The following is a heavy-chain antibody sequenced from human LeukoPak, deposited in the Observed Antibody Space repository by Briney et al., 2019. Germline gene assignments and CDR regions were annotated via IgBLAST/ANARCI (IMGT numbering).Heavy chain of an antibody. Sequence: GGSLRLSCAASGFTFSSYGMHWVRQAPGKGLEWVAVISYDGSDKYYADSVNGRFTIPRDNSKNTLYLQMNSLRAEDTAVYYCAAASSSWDKFDYWGQGTLVTVSS. D-gene: IGHD6-13*01. V-gene: IGHV3-30*03. J-gene: IGHJ4*02. CDR3: AAASSSWDKFDY. CDR2: ISYDGSDK. CDR1: GFTFSSYG.